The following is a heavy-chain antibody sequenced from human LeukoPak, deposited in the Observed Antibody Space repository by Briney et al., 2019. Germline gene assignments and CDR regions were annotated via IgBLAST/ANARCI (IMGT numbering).Heavy chain of an antibody. J-gene: IGHJ4*02. CDR2: ISSSSSTI. D-gene: IGHD6-13*01. Sequence: GGSLRLSCAASGFTFSSYSMNWVRQAPGKGLEWVSYISSSSSTIYYADSVKGRFTISRDNAKNSLYLQMNSLRAEDTAVYYRARDEITPSGARDYWGQGTLVTVSS. V-gene: IGHV3-48*01. CDR3: ARDEITPSGARDY. CDR1: GFTFSSYS.